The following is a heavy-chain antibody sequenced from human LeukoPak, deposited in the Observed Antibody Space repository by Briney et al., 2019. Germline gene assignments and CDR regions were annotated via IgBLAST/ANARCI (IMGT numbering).Heavy chain of an antibody. CDR2: INHSGST. Sequence: PSETLSLTCAVYGGSFSGYYWSWIRQPPGKGLEWIGEINHSGSTNCNPSLKSRVTISVDTSKNQFSLKLSSVTAADTAVYYCARGDVVVPAAIRGWFDPWGQGTLVTVSS. CDR1: GGSFSGYY. V-gene: IGHV4-34*01. CDR3: ARGDVVVPAAIRGWFDP. D-gene: IGHD2-2*01. J-gene: IGHJ5*02.